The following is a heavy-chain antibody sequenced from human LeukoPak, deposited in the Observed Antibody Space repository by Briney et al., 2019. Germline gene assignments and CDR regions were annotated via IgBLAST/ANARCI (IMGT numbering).Heavy chain of an antibody. D-gene: IGHD5-18*01. CDR1: GGTFSSYA. J-gene: IGHJ3*02. CDR3: ARELYSYGLTNDAFDI. Sequence: ASVKVSCKASGGTFSSYAISWVRQAPGQGLEWMGGIIPIFGTANYAQKFQGRVTITADESTSTAYMELSSLRSEDTAVYYCARELYSYGLTNDAFDIWGQGTMVTVSS. CDR2: IIPIFGTA. V-gene: IGHV1-69*13.